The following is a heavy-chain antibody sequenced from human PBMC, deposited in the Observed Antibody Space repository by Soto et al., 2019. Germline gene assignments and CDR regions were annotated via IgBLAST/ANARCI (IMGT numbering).Heavy chain of an antibody. D-gene: IGHD3-22*01. CDR2: IYYSGHT. J-gene: IGHJ4*01. CDR3: AKDSYYYSTSGYYVFDS. Sequence: PSETLSLTCTVSGGSISSYYWSWIRQPPGKGLEWIGCIYYSGHTNYNPSLKSRVTISVDTSKNQFSLKLSSVTAADTAVYYCAKDSYYYSTSGYYVFDSWGHGTLVTVSS. CDR1: GGSISSYY. V-gene: IGHV4-59*12.